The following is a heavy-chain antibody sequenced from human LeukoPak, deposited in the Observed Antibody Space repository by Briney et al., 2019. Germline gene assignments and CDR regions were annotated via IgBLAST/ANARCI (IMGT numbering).Heavy chain of an antibody. V-gene: IGHV3-48*04. J-gene: IGHJ4*02. CDR2: ISSSGSTI. D-gene: IGHD2-21*02. Sequence: TGRSLRLSCAASGFTFSSYSMNWVRQAPGKGLEWVSYISSSGSTIYYADSVKGRFTISRDNAKNSLYLQMNSLRAEDTAVYYCARDPVLLRFDYWGQGTLVTVSS. CDR1: GFTFSSYS. CDR3: ARDPVLLRFDY.